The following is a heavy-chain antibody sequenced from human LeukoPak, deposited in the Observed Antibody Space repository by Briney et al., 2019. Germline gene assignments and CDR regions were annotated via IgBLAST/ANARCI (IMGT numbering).Heavy chain of an antibody. CDR2: IIGGAGGT. CDR3: AKDNSLGARGAFDI. D-gene: IGHD1-26*01. J-gene: IGHJ3*02. CDR1: GFSFSSHG. Sequence: GGSLRLSCAASGFSFSSHGMSWVRQAPGKGLEWVSGIIGGAGGTYYADSVKGRFTISRDNAKNSLYLQMNSLRAEDTALYYCAKDNSLGARGAFDIWGQGTMVTVSS. V-gene: IGHV3-23*01.